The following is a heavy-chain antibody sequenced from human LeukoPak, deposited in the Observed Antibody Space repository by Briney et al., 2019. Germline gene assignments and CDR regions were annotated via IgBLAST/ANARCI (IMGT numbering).Heavy chain of an antibody. CDR2: IRSKAYGGTT. CDR3: SYGSGSYYPHWFGP. J-gene: IGHJ5*02. Sequence: PGGSLRLSCTASGFTFGDYAMSWVRQAPGKGLEWVGFIRSKAYGGTTEYAASVKGRFTISRDDSKSIAYLQMNSLKTEDTAVYYCSYGSGSYYPHWFGPWGQGTLVTVSS. V-gene: IGHV3-49*04. D-gene: IGHD3-10*01. CDR1: GFTFGDYA.